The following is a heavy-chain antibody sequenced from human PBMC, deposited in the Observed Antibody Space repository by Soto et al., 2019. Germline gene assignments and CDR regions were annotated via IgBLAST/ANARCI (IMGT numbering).Heavy chain of an antibody. Sequence: QVQLVQSGAEVKKPGASVKVSCKASGYTFTSYYMHWVRQAPGQGLEWMGIINPSGGSTSYAQKFAGKVTMTRDTSTSTVYMELSSLRSEDTAVYYCARGRYYDSSGNQYYYGMDVWGQGTTVTVSS. CDR1: GYTFTSYY. CDR3: ARGRYYDSSGNQYYYGMDV. D-gene: IGHD3-22*01. J-gene: IGHJ6*02. V-gene: IGHV1-46*01. CDR2: INPSGGST.